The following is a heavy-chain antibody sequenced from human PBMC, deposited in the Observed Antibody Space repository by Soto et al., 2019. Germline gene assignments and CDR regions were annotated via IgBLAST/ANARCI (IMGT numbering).Heavy chain of an antibody. J-gene: IGHJ3*02. CDR3: ARGWADDYGDYDAFDI. D-gene: IGHD4-17*01. V-gene: IGHV1-8*01. CDR2: MNPNSGNT. Sequence: QVQLVQSGAEVKKPGASVKVSCKASGYTFTSYDINWVRQATGQGLEWMGWMNPNSGNTGYAQKFQGRVTMTXXTXIXXAYMELSSLRSEDTAVYYCARGWADDYGDYDAFDIWGQGTMVTVSS. CDR1: GYTFTSYD.